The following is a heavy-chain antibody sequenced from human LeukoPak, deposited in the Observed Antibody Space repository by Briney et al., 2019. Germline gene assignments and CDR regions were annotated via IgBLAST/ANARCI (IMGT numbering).Heavy chain of an antibody. V-gene: IGHV3-33*01. CDR3: ARAPMVRGVINGFDI. CDR2: VWYDGSDK. D-gene: IGHD3-10*01. J-gene: IGHJ3*02. Sequence: QPGRSLRLSCAASGFVFSNYGTHWVRQAPGKGLEWVAVVWYDGSDKYYADSVKGRFTISRDDSKNTLYLQMNSLRAEDTAVYYCARAPMVRGVINGFDIWGRGTMVTVSS. CDR1: GFVFSNYG.